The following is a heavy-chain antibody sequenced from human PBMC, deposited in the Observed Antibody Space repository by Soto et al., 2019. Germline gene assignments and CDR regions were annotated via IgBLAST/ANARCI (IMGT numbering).Heavy chain of an antibody. V-gene: IGHV3-30*18. CDR1: AFAFSSYG. CDR2: IAYDGSAE. CDR3: AKDERSEIQITYLTNGLDV. D-gene: IGHD1-20*01. Sequence: QVQLVESGGGVVQPGKSLRLSCAGSAFAFSSYGIHWVRQAPGKGLEWVAAIAYDGSAEYYPDSVKGRVTISRDNSKKMVLLQMNSVRAEDTAVYYCAKDERSEIQITYLTNGLDVWGQGTTVTVSS. J-gene: IGHJ6*02.